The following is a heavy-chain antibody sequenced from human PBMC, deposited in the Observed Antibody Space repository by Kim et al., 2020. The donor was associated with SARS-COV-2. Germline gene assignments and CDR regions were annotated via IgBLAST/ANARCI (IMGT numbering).Heavy chain of an antibody. CDR3: ARGMRGFSYGKIDY. J-gene: IGHJ4*02. V-gene: IGHV3-21*01. Sequence: ADSLKGRFTISIDNAKNSLYLQMNSLGVEDMAVYYCARGMRGFSYGKIDYWGQGIVVIVSS. D-gene: IGHD5-18*01.